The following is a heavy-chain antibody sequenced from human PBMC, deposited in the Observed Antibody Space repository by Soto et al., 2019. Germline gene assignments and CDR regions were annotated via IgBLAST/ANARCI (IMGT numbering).Heavy chain of an antibody. Sequence: GGSLRLSCAASGFTFSSYWMSWVRQAPGKGLEWVANIKQDGSEKYYVDSVKGRFTISRDNAKNSLYLQMNSLRAEDTAVYYCARDSELELPNIYEYYYYYYMDVWGKGTTVTVSS. CDR2: IKQDGSEK. J-gene: IGHJ6*03. CDR3: ARDSELELPNIYEYYYYYYMDV. CDR1: GFTFSSYW. V-gene: IGHV3-7*01. D-gene: IGHD1-7*01.